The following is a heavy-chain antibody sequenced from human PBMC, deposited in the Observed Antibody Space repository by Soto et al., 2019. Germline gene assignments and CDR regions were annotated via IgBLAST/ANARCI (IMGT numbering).Heavy chain of an antibody. D-gene: IGHD2-2*01. CDR2: ISHSGDT. Sequence: SETLSLTCAVSGYVITNGYHWGWIRQPPGKELEWIGTISHSGDTYYNPSLKSRVTISIDTAKNHLSLILSSVTAADTATYYCTRIYCTTTSCFINGMHVWGQGTTVTVSS. V-gene: IGHV4-38-2*01. CDR3: TRIYCTTTSCFINGMHV. CDR1: GYVITNGYH. J-gene: IGHJ6*02.